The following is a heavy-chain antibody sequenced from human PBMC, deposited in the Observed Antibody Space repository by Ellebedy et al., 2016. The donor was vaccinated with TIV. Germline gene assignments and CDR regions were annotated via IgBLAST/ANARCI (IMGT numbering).Heavy chain of an antibody. D-gene: IGHD3-9*01. CDR3: AKRGFFDWSGYFDS. CDR1: NASISSQTW. J-gene: IGHJ4*01. Sequence: SETLSLTCTVSNASISSQTWWSWVRQSPGSGLEWIGEVFHGGSTIYNPSLKSRVTLSIDKSKSQFSLTLTSVAAADTAIYYCAKRGFFDWSGYFDSWGQGTLVAVSA. V-gene: IGHV4-4*02. CDR2: VFHGGST.